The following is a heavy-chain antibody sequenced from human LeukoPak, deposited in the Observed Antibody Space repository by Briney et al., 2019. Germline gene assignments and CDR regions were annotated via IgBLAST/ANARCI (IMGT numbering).Heavy chain of an antibody. Sequence: ASETLSLTCTVSGGSISSSSYYWGWIRQPPGKGLEWIGSIYYSGSTYYNPSLKSRVTISVDTSKNQFSLKLSPVTAADTAVYYCARRGRSYGYSWMFDYWGQGTLVTVSS. CDR3: ARRGRSYGYSWMFDY. CDR1: GGSISSSSYY. CDR2: IYYSGST. V-gene: IGHV4-39*01. D-gene: IGHD5-18*01. J-gene: IGHJ4*02.